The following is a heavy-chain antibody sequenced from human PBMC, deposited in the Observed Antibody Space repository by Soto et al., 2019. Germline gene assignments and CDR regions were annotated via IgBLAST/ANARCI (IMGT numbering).Heavy chain of an antibody. J-gene: IGHJ4*02. V-gene: IGHV4-34*01. CDR2: INHSGST. D-gene: IGHD3-22*01. Sequence: SETLSLTCAVYGGSFSGYYWTWIRQPPGTGLEWIGEINHSGSTNYNPSLKSRVTMSVDTSKNQFSLKLSSVTAADAAVYYCGAYDSSGYIWGQGTLVTVSS. CDR3: GAYDSSGYI. CDR1: GGSFSGYY.